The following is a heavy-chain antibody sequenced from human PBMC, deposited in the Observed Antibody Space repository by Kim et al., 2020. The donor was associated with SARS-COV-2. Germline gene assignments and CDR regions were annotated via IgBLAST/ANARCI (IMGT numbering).Heavy chain of an antibody. CDR2: IYHSGST. CDR3: AITQAGWYSSSLN. D-gene: IGHD6-13*01. CDR1: GGSISSSNW. J-gene: IGHJ4*02. Sequence: SETLSLTCAVSGGSISSSNWWSWVRQPPGKGLEWIGEIYHSGSTNYNPSLKSRVTISVDKSKNQFSLKLSSVTAADTAVYYCAITQAGWYSSSLNWGQGTLVTVSS. V-gene: IGHV4-4*02.